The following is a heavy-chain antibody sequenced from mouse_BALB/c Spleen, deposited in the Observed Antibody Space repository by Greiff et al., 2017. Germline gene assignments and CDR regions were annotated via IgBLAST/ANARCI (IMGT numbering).Heavy chain of an antibody. CDR1: GFTFSSYT. CDR2: ISSGGSYT. CDR3: TREVTGTGYFDY. J-gene: IGHJ2*01. Sequence: EVMLVESGGGLVKPGGSLKLSCAASGFTFSSYTMSWVRQTPEKRLEWVATISSGGSYTYYPDSVKGRFTISRDNAKNTLYLQMSSLKSEDTAMCYCTREVTGTGYFDYWGQGTTLTVSS. V-gene: IGHV5-6-4*01. D-gene: IGHD4-1*01.